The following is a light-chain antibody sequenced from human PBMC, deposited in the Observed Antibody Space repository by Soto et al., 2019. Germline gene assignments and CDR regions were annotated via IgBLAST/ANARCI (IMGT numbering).Light chain of an antibody. J-gene: IGLJ7*01. CDR2: QSH. V-gene: IGLV1-51*01. Sequence: QSVLTQPPSVSAAPGQKVTISCSGSSSNIGNDYVSWFQQFPGAAPKLLISQSHKRHSGVPDRFSGSTSGTSATLGITGLQTGDEAVYYCGAWDSSLTAGVFGGGTQLTVL. CDR3: GAWDSSLTAGV. CDR1: SSNIGNDY.